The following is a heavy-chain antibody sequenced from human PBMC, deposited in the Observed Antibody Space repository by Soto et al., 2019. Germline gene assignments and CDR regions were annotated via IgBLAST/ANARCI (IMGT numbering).Heavy chain of an antibody. CDR2: ISAYNGNT. J-gene: IGHJ5*02. CDR1: GYTFTSYG. D-gene: IGHD1-26*01. V-gene: IGHV1-18*01. CDR3: AGARIVGAQFVNWFDP. Sequence: QVPLVQSGAEVKKPGASVKVSCKASGYTFTSYGISWVRQAPGQGLEWMGWISAYNGNTNYAQKLQGRVTMTTDTSTSTAYMELRGLRSDDTAVYYCAGARIVGAQFVNWFDPWGQGTLVTVSS.